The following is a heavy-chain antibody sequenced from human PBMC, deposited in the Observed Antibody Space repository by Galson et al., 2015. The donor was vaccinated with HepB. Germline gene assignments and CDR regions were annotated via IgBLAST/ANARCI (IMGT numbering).Heavy chain of an antibody. D-gene: IGHD5-12*01. CDR2: IWYDGSNK. CDR1: GFTFSSYG. J-gene: IGHJ4*02. CDR3: ARGSGGYGPYYFDY. V-gene: IGHV3-33*08. Sequence: SLRLSCAASGFTFSSYGMHWVRQAPGKGLEWVAVIWYDGSNKYYADSVKGRFTISRDNSKNTLYLQMNSLRAEDTAVYYCARGSGGYGPYYFDYWGQGTLVTVSS.